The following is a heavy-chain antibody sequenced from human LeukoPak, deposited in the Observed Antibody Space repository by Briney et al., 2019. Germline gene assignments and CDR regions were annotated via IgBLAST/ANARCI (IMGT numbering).Heavy chain of an antibody. D-gene: IGHD3-10*01. V-gene: IGHV3-15*01. Sequence: PGGSLRPSCAASGFTFSNAWMSWVRQAPGKGLEWVGRIKSKTDGGTTDYAAPVKGRFTISRDDSKNTLYLQMNSLKTEDTAVYYCTTVRGRRGAFDIWGQGTMVTVSS. J-gene: IGHJ3*02. CDR3: TTVRGRRGAFDI. CDR2: IKSKTDGGTT. CDR1: GFTFSNAW.